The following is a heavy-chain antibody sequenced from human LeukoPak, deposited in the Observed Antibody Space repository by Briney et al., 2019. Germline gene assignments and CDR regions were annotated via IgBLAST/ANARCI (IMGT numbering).Heavy chain of an antibody. J-gene: IGHJ4*02. CDR3: ARGFFYD. CDR2: IKQDGSEK. V-gene: IGHV3-7*03. Sequence: GGSLRLSCRASGFTFSKYWMTWVRQSPGKGLEWVANIKQDGSEKYCADSVKGRFTISRDNAKNSLYLQINSLRDDDTAVYYCARGFFYDWGQGTLVTVSS. CDR1: GFTFSKYW. D-gene: IGHD3-16*01.